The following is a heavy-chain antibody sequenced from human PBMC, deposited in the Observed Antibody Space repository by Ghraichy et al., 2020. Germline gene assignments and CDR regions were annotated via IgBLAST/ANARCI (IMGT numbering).Heavy chain of an antibody. J-gene: IGHJ3*02. CDR3: TRDHKAGDDDFDI. V-gene: IGHV3-33*01. Sequence: GGSLRLSCAASGFTFNNYVMNWVRQAPGKGLEWVALVWSDGSKKYYGDSVQGRFTISRDNSKSTLYLQMNSLRVEDTAMYYCTRDHKAGDDDFDIWGHGAKVTVSS. CDR2: VWSDGSKK. D-gene: IGHD3-16*01. CDR1: GFTFNNYV.